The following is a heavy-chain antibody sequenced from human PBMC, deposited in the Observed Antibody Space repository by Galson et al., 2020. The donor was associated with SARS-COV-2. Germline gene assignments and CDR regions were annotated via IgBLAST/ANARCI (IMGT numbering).Heavy chain of an antibody. CDR3: ARDGSKGSSGWYYYGMDV. CDR1: GFTFSSYW. D-gene: IGHD6-19*01. CDR2: IKQDGSEK. Sequence: GGSLRLSCAASGFTFSSYWMSWVRRAPGKGLEWVANIKQDGSEKYYVDSVKGRFTISRDNSKNSLYLQMNSLRAEDTAVYYCARDGSKGSSGWYYYGMDVWGQGTTVTVSS. J-gene: IGHJ6*02. V-gene: IGHV3-7*01.